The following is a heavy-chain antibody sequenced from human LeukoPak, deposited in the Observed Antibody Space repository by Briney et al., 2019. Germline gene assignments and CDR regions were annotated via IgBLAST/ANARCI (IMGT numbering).Heavy chain of an antibody. CDR2: IYTSGST. D-gene: IGHD2-15*01. Sequence: SETLSLTCAVSGGSISSGSYYWSWIRQPAGKGLEWIGRIYTSGSTNYNPSLKSRVTISVDTSKNQFSLKLSSVTAADTAVYYCARGSVVVAATTWGQGTLVTVSS. CDR1: GGSISSGSYY. CDR3: ARGSVVVAATT. V-gene: IGHV4-61*02. J-gene: IGHJ4*02.